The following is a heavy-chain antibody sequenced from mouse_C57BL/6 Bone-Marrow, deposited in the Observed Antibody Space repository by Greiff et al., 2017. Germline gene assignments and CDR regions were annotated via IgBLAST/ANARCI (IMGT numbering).Heavy chain of an antibody. CDR2: IDPSDSYT. D-gene: IGHD1-1*01. Sequence: QVQLQQPGAELVMPGASVKLSCKASGYTFTSYWMHWVKQRPGQGLEWIGEIDPSDSYTNYNQKFKGKSTLTVDKSSSTAYMQLSSLTSEDSAVDYCAREPTITTGVANAMDYWGQGTSVTVSS. J-gene: IGHJ4*01. CDR1: GYTFTSYW. V-gene: IGHV1-69*01. CDR3: AREPTITTGVANAMDY.